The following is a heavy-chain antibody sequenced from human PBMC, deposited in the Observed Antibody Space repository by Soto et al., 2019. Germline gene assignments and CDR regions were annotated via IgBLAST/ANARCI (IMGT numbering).Heavy chain of an antibody. CDR3: VKAGTMTGTGTTPRSFDI. Sequence: VGSLRLSCAASGFMFNAYGMHWVRQAPGKGLEWVAVISFDGSNQYYEESVKGRLTISRDNSMDTVYLQMHSLRAEDTAVYFCVKAGTMTGTGTTPRSFDIWGRGTMVTVSS. V-gene: IGHV3-30*18. J-gene: IGHJ3*02. CDR1: GFMFNAYG. CDR2: ISFDGSNQ. D-gene: IGHD1-1*01.